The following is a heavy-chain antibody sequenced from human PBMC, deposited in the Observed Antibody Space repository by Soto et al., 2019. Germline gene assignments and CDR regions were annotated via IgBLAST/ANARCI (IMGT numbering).Heavy chain of an antibody. CDR1: GYTFTSYG. V-gene: IGHV1-18*01. CDR3: AREPKGSFERGTFDI. J-gene: IGHJ3*02. CDR2: ISAYNGNT. Sequence: ASVKVSCKASGYTFTSYGISWVRQAPGQGLEWMGWISAYNGNTNYAQKLQGRVTMTTDTSTSTAYMELRSLRSDDTAVYYCAREPKGSFERGTFDIWGQGTMVTVSS. D-gene: IGHD1-26*01.